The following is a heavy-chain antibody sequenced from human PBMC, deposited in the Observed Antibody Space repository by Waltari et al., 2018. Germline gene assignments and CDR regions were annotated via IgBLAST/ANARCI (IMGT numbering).Heavy chain of an antibody. CDR1: GYTFTSYY. D-gene: IGHD6-6*01. V-gene: IGHV1-46*01. J-gene: IGHJ5*02. CDR2: MNPRCGST. Sequence: QVQLVQSGAEVKKPGASVKVSCKASGYTFTSYYMHWVRQAPGQGLEWMGIMNPRCGSTSYAQKVQGRVTMTRDTSTSTVYMELSSLRSEDTAVYYCARTSIAARGWFDPWGQGTLVTVSS. CDR3: ARTSIAARGWFDP.